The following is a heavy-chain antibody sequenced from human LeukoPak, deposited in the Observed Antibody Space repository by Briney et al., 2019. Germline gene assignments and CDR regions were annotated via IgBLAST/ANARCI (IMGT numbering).Heavy chain of an antibody. V-gene: IGHV1-8*01. CDR3: ARGGAYCGGDCYPYSDY. J-gene: IGHJ4*02. CDR2: MNPNSGNT. CDR1: GYTFTSYD. Sequence: GASVKVSCKASGYTFTSYDINWVRQATGQGLEWMGWMNPNSGNTGYAQKFQGRVTMTRNASISTAYMELSSLRSEDTAVYYCARGGAYCGGDCYPYSDYRGQGTLVTVSS. D-gene: IGHD2-21*02.